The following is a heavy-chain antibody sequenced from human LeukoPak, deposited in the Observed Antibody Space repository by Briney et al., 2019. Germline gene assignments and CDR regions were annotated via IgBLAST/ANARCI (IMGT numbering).Heavy chain of an antibody. J-gene: IGHJ4*02. D-gene: IGHD6-13*01. CDR2: ISGSGGST. CDR3: AKVDGVRAAPGRGRVDS. CDR1: GFAFSSYV. Sequence: GGSLRLSCAASGFAFSSYVMTWVRQAPGKGLEWVSGISGSGGSTYDADSVKGRFTVSRDNSKSTLYLQLNSLRVEDTAVYCCAKVDGVRAAPGRGRVDSWGQGTLVTVSS. V-gene: IGHV3-23*01.